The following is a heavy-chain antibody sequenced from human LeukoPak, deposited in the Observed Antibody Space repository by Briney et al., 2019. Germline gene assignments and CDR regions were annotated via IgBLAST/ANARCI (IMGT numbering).Heavy chain of an antibody. CDR2: ILGSGTDS. Sequence: GSLRLSCSASGFTFSAYTMSWVRQAPGKGLEWVSAILGSGTDSFYVDSVRGRFTISRDNSKNTLYLQMNSLRAEDTAVYYCAKDFVYWGQGTLVTVSS. CDR3: AKDFVY. V-gene: IGHV3-23*01. CDR1: GFTFSAYT. J-gene: IGHJ4*02.